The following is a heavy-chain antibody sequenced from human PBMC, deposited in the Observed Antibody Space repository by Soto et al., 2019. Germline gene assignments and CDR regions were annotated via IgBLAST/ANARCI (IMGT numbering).Heavy chain of an antibody. J-gene: IGHJ5*02. Sequence: EVQLVQAGAEVKKPGESLRISCEGSGYSFTRYWITWVRQMPGKGLEWMGRVDPSDSYTNYSPSFQGHVSISVDKSISTAYLHWSSLKASDTAMYYCAKSGTGKRDFDPWGQGTLVTVSS. CDR3: AKSGTGKRDFDP. CDR2: VDPSDSYT. CDR1: GYSFTRYW. D-gene: IGHD1-1*01. V-gene: IGHV5-10-1*01.